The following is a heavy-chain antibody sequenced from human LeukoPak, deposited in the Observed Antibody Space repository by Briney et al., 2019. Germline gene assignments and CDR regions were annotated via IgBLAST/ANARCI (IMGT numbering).Heavy chain of an antibody. CDR3: AKDRSDGRITIFGVVIGAFDI. CDR2: ISGSGGST. Sequence: GGSLRLSCAASGFTFSSYAMSWVRQAPGKGLEWVSAISGSGGSTYYADSVKGRFTISRDNSKNTLYLQMNSLRAEDTAVYYCAKDRSDGRITIFGVVIGAFDIWGQGTMVTVSS. CDR1: GFTFSSYA. V-gene: IGHV3-23*01. D-gene: IGHD3-3*01. J-gene: IGHJ3*02.